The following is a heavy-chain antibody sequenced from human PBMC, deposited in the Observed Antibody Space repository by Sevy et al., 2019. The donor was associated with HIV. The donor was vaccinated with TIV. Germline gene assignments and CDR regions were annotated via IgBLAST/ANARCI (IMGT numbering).Heavy chain of an antibody. CDR2: IYYSGST. J-gene: IGHJ4*02. V-gene: IGHV4-31*03. Sequence: SETLSLTCTVSGGSISSGGYYWSWIRQHPGKGLEWIGYIYYSGSTYYNPSLKSRVTISVDTSKNQFSLKLSSVTAADTAVYYCAGANAWDSSGHDLFDYWGQGTLVTVSS. D-gene: IGHD3-22*01. CDR3: AGANAWDSSGHDLFDY. CDR1: GGSISSGGYY.